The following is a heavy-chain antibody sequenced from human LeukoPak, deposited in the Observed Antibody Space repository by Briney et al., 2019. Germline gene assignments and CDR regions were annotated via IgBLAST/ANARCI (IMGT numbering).Heavy chain of an antibody. CDR3: ANLAVMYGMDV. Sequence: GGSLRLSCAASGFALSSHWMTWVRQVPGRGPEWVANVNRDGSETYYLDSVKGRFTISKDNAKNSLYLQMNSLRAEDTFVYYCANLAVMYGMDVWGQGTTVTVSS. CDR1: GFALSSHW. CDR2: VNRDGSET. V-gene: IGHV3-7*03. J-gene: IGHJ6*02. D-gene: IGHD4-11*01.